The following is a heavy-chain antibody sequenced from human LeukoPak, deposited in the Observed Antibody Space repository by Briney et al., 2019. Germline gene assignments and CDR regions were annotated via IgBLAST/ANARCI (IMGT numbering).Heavy chain of an antibody. D-gene: IGHD5-18*01. CDR1: GYTFTGYY. CDR3: ARSSYGYAYFDY. CDR2: INPNSGGT. J-gene: IGHJ4*02. Sequence: ASVKVSCKASGYTFTGYYMHWVRQAPGQGLEWMGWINPNSGGTNYAQKLQGRVTMTRDTSISTAYMELSRLRSDDTAVYYRARSSYGYAYFDYWGQGTLVTVSS. V-gene: IGHV1-2*02.